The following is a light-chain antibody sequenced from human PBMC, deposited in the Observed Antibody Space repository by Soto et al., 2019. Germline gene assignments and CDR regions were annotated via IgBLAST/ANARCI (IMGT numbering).Light chain of an antibody. V-gene: IGKV3-11*01. J-gene: IGKJ4*01. CDR3: QQDYKFLA. CDR1: QSVSSY. Sequence: EIVLTQSPATLSLSPGERATLSCRASQSVSSYLAWYQQKPGQAPRLLIYGASSRATGIPDRFSGSGSGTDFTLTISRLEPEDFAVYYCQQDYKFLAFGGGTKVDIK. CDR2: GAS.